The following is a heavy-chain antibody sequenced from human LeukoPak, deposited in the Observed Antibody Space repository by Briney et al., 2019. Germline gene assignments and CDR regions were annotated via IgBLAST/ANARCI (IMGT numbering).Heavy chain of an antibody. V-gene: IGHV3-53*01. J-gene: IGHJ3*02. CDR3: ARGQRNDAFDI. CDR2: IYGGGST. D-gene: IGHD6-25*01. CDR1: GFTVSSNY. Sequence: GGSLRLSCAASGFTVSSNYMSWVRQAPGKGLEWVSVIYGGGSTYYADSVKGRFTISRDNSKNTLYLQMNSLRAEDTAVYYCARGQRNDAFDIWGQGTMVTVSS.